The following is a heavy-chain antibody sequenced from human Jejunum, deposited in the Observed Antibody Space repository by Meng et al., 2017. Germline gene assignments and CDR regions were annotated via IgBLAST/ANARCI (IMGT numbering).Heavy chain of an antibody. D-gene: IGHD1-7*01. CDR1: GGSITGTNW. CDR3: ATRTRDSFDY. CDR2: IYHSGTT. J-gene: IGHJ4*02. Sequence: QVQLQEEGPGLVCPSGTLSLTCAVSGGSITGTNWWTWVRQAPGKGLVWIGEIYHSGTTNYNPSLKSRVAISADKSKNQFSLNLYSLSAADTAVYYCATRTRDSFDYWGQGSLVTVSS. V-gene: IGHV4-4*02.